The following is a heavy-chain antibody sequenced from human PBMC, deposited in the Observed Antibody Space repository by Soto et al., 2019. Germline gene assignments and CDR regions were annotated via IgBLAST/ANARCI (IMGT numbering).Heavy chain of an antibody. J-gene: IGHJ5*02. V-gene: IGHV4-30-4*01. CDR1: GDSISSNNNY. CDR3: ARGRGYSYGLDP. CDR2: ISYSGTT. Sequence: QVQLQESGPGLVKPSQTLSHTCTVSGDSISSNNNYWSWIRQPPGEGLEWIGFISYSGTTSYSPSLKSRVAISLDTSKNQFSLSLSSVTAADTAVYYCARGRGYSYGLDPWGQGTLVTVSS. D-gene: IGHD5-18*01.